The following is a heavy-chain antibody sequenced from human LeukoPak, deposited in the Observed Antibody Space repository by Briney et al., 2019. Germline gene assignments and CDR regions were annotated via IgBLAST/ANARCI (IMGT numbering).Heavy chain of an antibody. CDR1: GGSISSGGYY. Sequence: SQTLSLTCTVSGGSISSGGYYWSWIRQPPGKGLEWIGYIYHSGSTYYNPSLKSRVTISVDRSKNQFSLKLSSVTAADTAVYYCASGVEMRPFDYWGQGTLVTVSS. J-gene: IGHJ4*02. CDR2: IYHSGST. CDR3: ASGVEMRPFDY. D-gene: IGHD5-24*01. V-gene: IGHV4-30-2*01.